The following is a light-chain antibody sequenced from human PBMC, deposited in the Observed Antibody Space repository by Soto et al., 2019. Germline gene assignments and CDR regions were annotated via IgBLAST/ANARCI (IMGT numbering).Light chain of an antibody. CDR3: QQLNSYPGT. J-gene: IGKJ3*01. V-gene: IGKV1-9*01. Sequence: IQLTQSPSSLSASVGDRVTITCRPSQAISSYLAWYQQKPGKAPKLLIYAASTLQSGVPSRFSGSGSGTDFTLTISSLQPEDFATYYCQQLNSYPGTFGPGTKVDIK. CDR1: QAISSY. CDR2: AAS.